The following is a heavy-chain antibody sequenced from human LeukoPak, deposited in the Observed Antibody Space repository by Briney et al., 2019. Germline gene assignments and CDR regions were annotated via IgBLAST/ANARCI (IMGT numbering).Heavy chain of an antibody. D-gene: IGHD5-18*01. Sequence: GGSLRLSCAASGFTFSSYAMHWVRHAPGKGLEWVAVISYDGSNKYYADSVKGRFTISRDNSRNTLYLQMNSLRAEDTAVYYCARAASGYSYGLRDAFDIWGQGTMVTVSS. CDR3: ARAASGYSYGLRDAFDI. J-gene: IGHJ3*02. CDR1: GFTFSSYA. CDR2: ISYDGSNK. V-gene: IGHV3-30*04.